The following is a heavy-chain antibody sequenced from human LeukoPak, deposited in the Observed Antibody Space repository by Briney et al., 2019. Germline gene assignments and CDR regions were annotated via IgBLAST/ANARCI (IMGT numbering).Heavy chain of an antibody. CDR1: GFTVSSNY. D-gene: IGHD1-26*01. CDR2: IYRGGST. J-gene: IGHJ6*02. CDR3: ARVVYYYYGMDV. V-gene: IGHV3-53*05. Sequence: GGSLRLSCAASGFTVSSNYMNWVRQAPGKGLEWVSVIYRGGSTYYADSVKGRFTVSRDNSKNTLYLQMNSLRAEDTAVYYCARVVYYYYGMDVWGQGATVTVSS.